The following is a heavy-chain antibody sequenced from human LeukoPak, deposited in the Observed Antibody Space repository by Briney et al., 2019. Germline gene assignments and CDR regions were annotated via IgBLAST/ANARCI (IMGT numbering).Heavy chain of an antibody. CDR3: AKDDSSGYPLDC. Sequence: GGSLRLSCAASGFTFSTSAMHWVRQPPGKGLECVAVISYDGTNKYYVDSVKGRFTISRDNSKNTLYLQINSLRPEDTAVYYCAKDDSSGYPLDCWGQGTLVTVSS. CDR1: GFTFSTSA. V-gene: IGHV3-30*18. CDR2: ISYDGTNK. D-gene: IGHD3-22*01. J-gene: IGHJ4*02.